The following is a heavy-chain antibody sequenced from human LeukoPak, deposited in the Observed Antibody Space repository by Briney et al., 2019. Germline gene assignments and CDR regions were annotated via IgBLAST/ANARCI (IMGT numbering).Heavy chain of an antibody. CDR2: IRERGGST. CDR3: AKRGVVIRGVIIIGFHKEAYYFDC. D-gene: IGHD3-10*01. CDR1: GITVINYG. J-gene: IGHJ4*02. V-gene: IGHV3-23*01. Sequence: GGSLRLSCVVSGITVINYGMSWVRQAPGKGLEGVSGIRERGGSTNYADSVKGRFIISRANSKNTMYLQMNSVRAEDTAVYFCAKRGVVIRGVIIIGFHKEAYYFDCWGQGILVTVSS.